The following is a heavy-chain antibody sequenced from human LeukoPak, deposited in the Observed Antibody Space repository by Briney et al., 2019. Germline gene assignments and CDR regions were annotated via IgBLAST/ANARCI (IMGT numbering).Heavy chain of an antibody. CDR3: SSDIVVVPAAMSAEFFQY. J-gene: IGHJ1*01. V-gene: IGHV3-49*04. CDR1: GFTFGDYG. D-gene: IGHD2-2*01. Sequence: GRSLRLSCTASGFTFGDYGMIWVRQAPGKGLEGVGFIRSKTYGGTTEYAASVKGRFTISRDDSKSIAYLHMNSLKPEDTAVYYCSSDIVVVPAAMSAEFFQYWGQGTLVTVSS. CDR2: IRSKTYGGTT.